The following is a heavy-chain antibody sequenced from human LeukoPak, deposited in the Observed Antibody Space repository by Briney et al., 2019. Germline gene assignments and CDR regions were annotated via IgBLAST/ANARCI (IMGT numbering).Heavy chain of an antibody. CDR2: IRYDGSNK. CDR1: GFTFSSYG. Sequence: GGSLRLSCAASGFTFSSYGMHWVRQAPGKGLEWVAFIRYDGSNKYYADSVRGRFTISRDNSKNTLYLQMNSLRAEDAAVYFCAKAPVTSCRGAYCYPFDSWGQGTLVTVSS. D-gene: IGHD2-21*01. J-gene: IGHJ4*02. CDR3: AKAPVTSCRGAYCYPFDS. V-gene: IGHV3-30*02.